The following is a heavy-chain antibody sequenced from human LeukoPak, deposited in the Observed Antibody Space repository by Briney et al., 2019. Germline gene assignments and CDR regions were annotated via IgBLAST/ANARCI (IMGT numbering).Heavy chain of an antibody. CDR3: ASPTLPILLGTNYYDSSGYYYYLDY. J-gene: IGHJ4*02. D-gene: IGHD3-22*01. CDR2: IIPIFGTA. CDR1: GYTFTGYY. Sequence: ASVKVSCKASGYTFTGYYMHWVRQAPGQGLEWMGGIIPIFGTANYAQKFQGRVTITADESTSTAYMELSSLRSEDTAVYYCASPTLPILLGTNYYDSSGYYYYLDYWGQGTLVTVSS. V-gene: IGHV1-69*13.